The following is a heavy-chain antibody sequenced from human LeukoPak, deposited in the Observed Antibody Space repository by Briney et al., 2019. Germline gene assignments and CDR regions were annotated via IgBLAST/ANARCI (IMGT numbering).Heavy chain of an antibody. CDR2: VFYTGTT. CDR1: GGSISSFSYY. Sequence: SSETLSLTCTVSGGSISSFSYYWGWIRQPPGKGLERIGSVFYTGTTCYTPSLKRRLTMPVDTCESQFSLSLRSVTAADTAVYYCARRGRFTGNIFWDWGQGTLVTVSS. J-gene: IGHJ1*01. V-gene: IGHV4-39*01. CDR3: ARRGRFTGNIFWD. D-gene: IGHD2-8*02.